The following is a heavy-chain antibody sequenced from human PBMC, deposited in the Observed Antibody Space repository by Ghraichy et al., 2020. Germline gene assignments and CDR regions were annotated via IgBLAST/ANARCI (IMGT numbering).Heavy chain of an antibody. CDR2: IKEDGTEK. D-gene: IGHD6-6*01. Sequence: GESLNISCAASGFIFSSRWMTWVRQAPGKGLELVANIKEDGTEKRYVDSVKGRFTISRDNAKKSVSLHMNSLRAEDTAVYYCATSRIAVRRAFDYWGQGTLVTVSS. CDR3: ATSRIAVRRAFDY. CDR1: GFIFSSRW. J-gene: IGHJ4*02. V-gene: IGHV3-7*03.